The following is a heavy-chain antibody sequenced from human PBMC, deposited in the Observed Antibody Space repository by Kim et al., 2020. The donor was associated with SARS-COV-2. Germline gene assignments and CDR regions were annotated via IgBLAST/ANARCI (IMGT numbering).Heavy chain of an antibody. CDR2: MWSDGSHE. J-gene: IGHJ4*02. CDR3: VEDWGSRDYFNY. Sequence: GGSLRLSCEVSGFTVEHGMHWVRQAPGKGVEWVAGMWSDGSHEFSADSVRGRFTITRDNSKNTLFMQMNRLTVEETAAYYCVEDWGSRDYFNYWGRGTLVTVS. D-gene: IGHD3-16*01. V-gene: IGHV3-33*06. CDR1: GFTVEHG.